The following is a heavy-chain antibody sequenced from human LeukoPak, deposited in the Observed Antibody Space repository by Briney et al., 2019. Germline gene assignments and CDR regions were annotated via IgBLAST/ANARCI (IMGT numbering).Heavy chain of an antibody. CDR1: GYTFSNYD. D-gene: IGHD3-3*01. CDR3: ARDDLETEYYFDY. J-gene: IGHJ4*02. V-gene: IGHV1-69*05. Sequence: SVKVSCKAAGYTFSNYDINWVRQATGQGLEWMGRIIPIFGTANYAQKFQGRVTITTDESTSTAYMELSSLRSEDTAVYYCARDDLETEYYFDYWGQGTLVTVSS. CDR2: IIPIFGTA.